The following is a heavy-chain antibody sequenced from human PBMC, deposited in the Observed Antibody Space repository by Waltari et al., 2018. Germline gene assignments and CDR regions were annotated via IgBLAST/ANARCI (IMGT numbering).Heavy chain of an antibody. CDR3: VRGQNADY. V-gene: IGHV3-7*01. J-gene: IGHJ4*02. CDR2: MNQDGNER. CDR1: GFPFISYW. Sequence: EVDLVEAGGGLVRPGEPLTLPCAASGFPFISYWMTWVRQAPGGGLEWVANMNQDGNERNYVDSVKGRFTISRDNAKNSLYLQMNSLRAEDTALYYCVRGQNADYWGQGALVTVSS.